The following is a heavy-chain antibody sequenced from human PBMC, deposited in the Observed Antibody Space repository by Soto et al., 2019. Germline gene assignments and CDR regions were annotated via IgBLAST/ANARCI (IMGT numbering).Heavy chain of an antibody. CDR1: GATFSGFA. CDR2: IIPMFGAA. D-gene: IGHD2-15*01. J-gene: IGHJ2*01. Sequence: QVQLVQSGAEVKKPGSSVKASCEASGATFSGFAINWLRQAPGQGPEWMGGIIPMFGAADYAQKFQGRLTITADKSTTTVFMELSRLRSDDTAVYYCARDATGSCGYFDLWGRGTLVTVSS. V-gene: IGHV1-69*06. CDR3: ARDATGSCGYFDL.